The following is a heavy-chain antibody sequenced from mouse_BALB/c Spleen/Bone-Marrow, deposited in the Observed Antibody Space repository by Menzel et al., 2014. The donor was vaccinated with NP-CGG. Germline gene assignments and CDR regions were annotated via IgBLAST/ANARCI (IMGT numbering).Heavy chain of an antibody. D-gene: IGHD1-3*01. CDR1: GFTFSSYG. Sequence: EVKLMESGGGLVQPGGSLKLSCAASGFTFSSYGMSWVRQTPDKRLELVATINSNGGSTYYPDSVKGRFTVSRDNAKNTLYLQMMSLKSEDTSMYYCARDYNGSGDYWGQGTTLTVSS. V-gene: IGHV5-6-3*01. CDR3: ARDYNGSGDY. J-gene: IGHJ2*01. CDR2: INSNGGST.